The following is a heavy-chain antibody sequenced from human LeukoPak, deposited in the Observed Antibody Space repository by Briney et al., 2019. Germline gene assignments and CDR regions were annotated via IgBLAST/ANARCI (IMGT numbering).Heavy chain of an antibody. J-gene: IGHJ4*02. CDR1: GFTVSSNY. V-gene: IGHV3-53*01. CDR3: AKRQFISGWFKFFDS. D-gene: IGHD6-19*01. CDR2: ISDSGDDT. Sequence: HAGGSLRLSCAASGFTVSSNYMSWVRQAPGQGLEWVSFISDSGDDTFYTDSVKGRFTISRDNFRNVLFLQMNSLRAEDSAVYYCAKRQFISGWFKFFDSWGQGTLVTVSS.